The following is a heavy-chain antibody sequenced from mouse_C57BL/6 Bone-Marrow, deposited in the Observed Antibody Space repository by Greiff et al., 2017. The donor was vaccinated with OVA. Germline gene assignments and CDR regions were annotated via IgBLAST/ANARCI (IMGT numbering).Heavy chain of an antibody. CDR1: GFNIKNTY. J-gene: IGHJ4*01. CDR2: IDPANDNT. CDR3: ARGSFGSSFYAMDY. Sequence: EVQLQQSVAELVRPGASVKLSCTASGFNIKNTYMHWVKQRPEQGLEWIGRIDPANDNTNYAPKFQGKATMTADTSSNTAYLQLSSLSCEDTAVDCCARGSFGSSFYAMDYWGQGTSVTVSS. D-gene: IGHD1-1*01. V-gene: IGHV14-3*01.